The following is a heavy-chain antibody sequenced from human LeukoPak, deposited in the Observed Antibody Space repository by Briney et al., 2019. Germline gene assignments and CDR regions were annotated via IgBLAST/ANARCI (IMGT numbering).Heavy chain of an antibody. J-gene: IGHJ4*02. V-gene: IGHV4-30-4*08. D-gene: IGHD1-20*01. CDR3: AREGGITGIYFDY. CDR1: GGSISSGDYY. Sequence: PSETLSLTCTVSGGSISSGDYYWSWIRQPPGQGLEWIGYIYYSGSTYYNPSLKSRVTISVDTSNNQFSLKLSSVTAADTAVYYCAREGGITGIYFDYWGQGTLVTVSS. CDR2: IYYSGST.